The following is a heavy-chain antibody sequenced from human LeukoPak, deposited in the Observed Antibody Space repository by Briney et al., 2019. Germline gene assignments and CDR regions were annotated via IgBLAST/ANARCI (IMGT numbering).Heavy chain of an antibody. V-gene: IGHV4-61*02. Sequence: SETLSLTCTVSGGSISSDSYYWSWIRQPAGKGLEWIGRIYTSGSTNYNPSLKSRVTISVDTSKNQFSLKLSSVTAADTAVYYCARDVKYGSGSFDYWGQGTLVTVSS. J-gene: IGHJ4*02. CDR2: IYTSGST. CDR3: ARDVKYGSGSFDY. D-gene: IGHD3-10*01. CDR1: GGSISSDSYY.